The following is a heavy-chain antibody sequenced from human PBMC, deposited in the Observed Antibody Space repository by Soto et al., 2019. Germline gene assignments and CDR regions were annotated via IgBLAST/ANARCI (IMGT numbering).Heavy chain of an antibody. D-gene: IGHD4-4*01. J-gene: IGHJ5*02. CDR3: AREECNLNWFDP. Sequence: EVQLVESGGGLVQPGGSLRLSCAASGFTFSSYSMNWVRQATGKGLAWVSYISSSSSTIYYAGSVKGRFTISRDNAKNSLYLQMNSLRDEDTAGYYCAREECNLNWFDPWGQGTLVTVSS. CDR2: ISSSSSTI. CDR1: GFTFSSYS. V-gene: IGHV3-48*02.